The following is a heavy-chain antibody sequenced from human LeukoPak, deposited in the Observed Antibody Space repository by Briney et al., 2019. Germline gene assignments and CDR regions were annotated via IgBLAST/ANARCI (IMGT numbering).Heavy chain of an antibody. D-gene: IGHD4-23*01. Sequence: PGGSLRLSCAASGFTFSNYWMHWVRQAPGKGLEWVSYISSSGSTIYYADSVKGRFTISRDNSKNTLYLQMSSLRVEDTAVYYCGRERGGNSLDYWDQGTLVTVSS. V-gene: IGHV3-48*01. J-gene: IGHJ4*02. CDR2: ISSSGSTI. CDR1: GFTFSNYW. CDR3: GRERGGNSLDY.